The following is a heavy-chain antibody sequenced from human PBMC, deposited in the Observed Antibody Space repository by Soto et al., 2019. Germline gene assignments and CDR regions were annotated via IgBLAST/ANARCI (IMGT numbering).Heavy chain of an antibody. V-gene: IGHV1-2*04. CDR1: GYTFTGYY. Sequence: QVQLVQSGAEVKKPGASVKVSCKASGYTFTGYYMHWVRQAPGQGLEWMGWINPNSGGTNYAQKFQGWVTMTRDTSISTAYMELSRLRSDDTAVYYCARGAYPTPSLYNWFDPWGQGTLVTVSS. J-gene: IGHJ5*02. CDR3: ARGAYPTPSLYNWFDP. D-gene: IGHD3-16*01. CDR2: INPNSGGT.